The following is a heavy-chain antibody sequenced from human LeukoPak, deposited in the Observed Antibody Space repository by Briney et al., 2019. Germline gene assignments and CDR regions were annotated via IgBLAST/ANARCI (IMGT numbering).Heavy chain of an antibody. D-gene: IGHD5-18*01. J-gene: IGHJ4*02. CDR3: ARDWVDTSEKVFDY. CDR2: IEGDGTQK. CDR1: GFTFSNYA. Sequence: GGSLRLSCAASGFTFSNYAMHWVRQAPGKRLEWVVNIEGDGTQKYYVDSVKGRFTIPRENAKNSVYLQMNSLRAEDTAVYYCARDWVDTSEKVFDYWGQGTLVTVSS. V-gene: IGHV3-7*04.